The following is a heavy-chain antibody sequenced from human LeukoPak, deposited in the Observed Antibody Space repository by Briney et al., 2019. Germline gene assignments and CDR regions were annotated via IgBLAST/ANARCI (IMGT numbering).Heavy chain of an antibody. V-gene: IGHV4-39*01. CDR1: GGSISSSSYY. CDR2: IYYSGST. J-gene: IGHJ6*02. CDR3: ARRPKVYYYYGMDV. Sequence: SGTLSLTCTVSGGSISSSSYYWGWIRQPPGKGLEWIGSIYYSGSTYYNPSLKSRVTISVDTSKNQFSLKLSSVTAADTAVYYCARRPKVYYYYGMDVWGQGTTVTVSS.